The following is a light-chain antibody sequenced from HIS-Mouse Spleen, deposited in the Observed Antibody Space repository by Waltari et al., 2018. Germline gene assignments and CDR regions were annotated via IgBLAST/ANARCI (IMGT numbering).Light chain of an antibody. J-gene: IGLJ2*01. CDR1: SSDFGGYNY. CDR3: CSYAGSYTLV. V-gene: IGLV2-11*01. CDR2: DVS. Sequence: LTQPPSVSGSPGQSVTISCTGTSSDFGGYNYVSWYQQHPGKAPKLMIYDVSKRPSGVPDRFSGSKSGNTASLTISGLQAEDEADYYCCSYAGSYTLVFGGGTKLTVL.